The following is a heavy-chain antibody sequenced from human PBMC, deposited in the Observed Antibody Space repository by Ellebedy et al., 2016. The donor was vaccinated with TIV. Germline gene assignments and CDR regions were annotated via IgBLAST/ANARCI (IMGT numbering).Heavy chain of an antibody. J-gene: IGHJ4*02. V-gene: IGHV3-23*01. CDR3: AKDRYDSSPVNY. CDR2: ISGSGGST. CDR1: GFTFSSYA. D-gene: IGHD3-22*01. Sequence: GESLKISXAASGFTFSSYAMSWVRQAPGKGLEWVSAISGSGGSTYYADSVKGRFTISRDNSKNTLYLQMNSLRAEDTAVYYCAKDRYDSSPVNYWGQGTLVTVSS.